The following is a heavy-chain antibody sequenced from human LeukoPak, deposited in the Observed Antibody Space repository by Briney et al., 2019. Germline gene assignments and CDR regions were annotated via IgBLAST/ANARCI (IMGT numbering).Heavy chain of an antibody. J-gene: IGHJ4*02. Sequence: SETLSLTCTVSGGSISSSNYYWGWIRQPPRKGLEWIGSIYYSGSTSYNPSLKSRVTISVDTSKNQFSLKLSSVTAADTAVYYCARNFSSGWFDYWGQGTLVTVSS. V-gene: IGHV4-39*07. CDR2: IYYSGST. CDR3: ARNFSSGWFDY. CDR1: GGSISSSNYY. D-gene: IGHD6-19*01.